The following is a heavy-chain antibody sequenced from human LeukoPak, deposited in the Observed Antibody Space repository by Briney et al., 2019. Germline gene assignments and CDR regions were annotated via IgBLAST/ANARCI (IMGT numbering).Heavy chain of an antibody. J-gene: IGHJ4*02. Sequence: SETLSLTCTVSGGSISSSYWSWIRQPPGKGLEWIGYIYYSGSPNYNPSLKSRVTISVDTSKNQFSLKLTSVTAADTAVYYCARVYPEGYSSSWFDYWGQGTLVTVSS. V-gene: IGHV4-59*01. D-gene: IGHD6-13*01. CDR3: ARVYPEGYSSSWFDY. CDR2: IYYSGSP. CDR1: GGSISSSY.